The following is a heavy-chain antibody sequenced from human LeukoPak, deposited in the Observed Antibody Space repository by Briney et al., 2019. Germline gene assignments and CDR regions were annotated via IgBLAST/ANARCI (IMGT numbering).Heavy chain of an antibody. CDR1: GGTFSSYA. V-gene: IGHV1-69*13. D-gene: IGHD3-3*01. CDR3: ARDHDFWSGYHDY. J-gene: IGHJ4*02. Sequence: ASVKVSCKASGGTFSSYAISWVRQAPGQGLEWMGGIIPIFGTANYAQKFQGRVTITADESTSTAYMELSSLRSEEKAGDYCARDHDFWSGYHDYWGQGTLVTVSS. CDR2: IIPIFGTA.